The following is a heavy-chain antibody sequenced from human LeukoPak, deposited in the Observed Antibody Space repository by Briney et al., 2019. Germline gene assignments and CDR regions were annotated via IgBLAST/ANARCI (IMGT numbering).Heavy chain of an antibody. CDR2: IRYDGSDK. D-gene: IGHD1-1*01. CDR1: GFTLRGYG. Sequence: PGGSLRLSCAASGFTLRGYGMRWVRQAPGKGLEWVAFIRYDGSDKSYADSVKGRFTISRDNSENTLYLQINSLRVEDTAVYYCAKDTPTTGYHLDSWGQGTLVTVSS. V-gene: IGHV3-30*02. CDR3: AKDTPTTGYHLDS. J-gene: IGHJ4*02.